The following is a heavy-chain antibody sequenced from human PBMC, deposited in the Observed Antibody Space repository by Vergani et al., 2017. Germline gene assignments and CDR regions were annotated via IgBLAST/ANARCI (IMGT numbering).Heavy chain of an antibody. V-gene: IGHV3-21*01. D-gene: IGHD3-10*01. CDR1: GFTFSSYS. CDR2: ISSSSSYI. Sequence: EVQLVESGGGLVKPGGSLRPSCAASGFTFSSYSMNWVRQAPGKGLEWVSSISSSSSYIYDAGSVKGRLAISRDNAKNSLYLQMNSLRAEDTAVYYCAGASGHAFDIWGQGTMVTVSS. J-gene: IGHJ3*02. CDR3: AGASGHAFDI.